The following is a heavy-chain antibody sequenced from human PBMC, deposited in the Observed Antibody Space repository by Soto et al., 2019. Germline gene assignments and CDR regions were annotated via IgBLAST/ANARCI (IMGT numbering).Heavy chain of an antibody. D-gene: IGHD5-18*01. V-gene: IGHV4-39*01. CDR2: IYYSGST. J-gene: IGHJ4*02. Sequence: SETLSLTCTVSGGSISSSSYYWGWIRQPPGKGLEWIGSIYYSGSTYYNPSLKSRVTISVDTSKNQFSLKLSSVTAADTAVYYCARGGRWIQLWLIQVVAYWGQGTLVTVSS. CDR3: ARGGRWIQLWLIQVVAY. CDR1: GGSISSSSYY.